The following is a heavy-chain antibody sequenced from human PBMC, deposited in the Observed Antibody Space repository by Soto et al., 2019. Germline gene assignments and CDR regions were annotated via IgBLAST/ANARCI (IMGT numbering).Heavy chain of an antibody. J-gene: IGHJ3*02. CDR3: ATFPGAFDI. CDR1: GFTFISYI. CDR2: ISSSSSTI. V-gene: IGHV3-48*01. Sequence: GGSLRLSCAASGFTFISYIMNWVRQAPGKGLEWVSYISSSSSTIYYADSVKGRFTISRDNAKNSLYLQMNSLRAEDTVVYYCATFPGAFDIWGQGTMVTVSS.